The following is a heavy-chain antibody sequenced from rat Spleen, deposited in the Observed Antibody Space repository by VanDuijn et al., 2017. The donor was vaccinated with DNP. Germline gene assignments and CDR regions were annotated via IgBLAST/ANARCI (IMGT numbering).Heavy chain of an antibody. Sequence: EVQLQESGPGLVKPSQSLSLTCSVTGYSITSNFRWSWIRKFPGNKMEWIAHISYSGSTGYNPSLNSRISITRDTSKNQFFLQLNSLTTEDTATYYCARLRLEWEVRAMDAWGQGTSVTVSS. CDR1: GYSITSNF. J-gene: IGHJ4*01. D-gene: IGHD1-1*01. CDR3: ARLRLEWEVRAMDA. V-gene: IGHV3-1*01. CDR2: ISYSGST.